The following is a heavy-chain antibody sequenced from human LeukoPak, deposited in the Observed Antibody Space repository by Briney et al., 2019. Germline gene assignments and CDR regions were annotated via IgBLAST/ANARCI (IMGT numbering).Heavy chain of an antibody. CDR3: ARGDPDYYGSGSPLFDP. Sequence: SVKVTCKASGGTFSSYAISWVRQAPGQGLEWMGRIIPILGIANYAQKFQGRVTITADKSTSTAYMELSSLRSEDTAVYYCARGDPDYYGSGSPLFDPWGQGTLVTVSS. D-gene: IGHD3-10*01. CDR1: GGTFSSYA. CDR2: IIPILGIA. V-gene: IGHV1-69*04. J-gene: IGHJ5*02.